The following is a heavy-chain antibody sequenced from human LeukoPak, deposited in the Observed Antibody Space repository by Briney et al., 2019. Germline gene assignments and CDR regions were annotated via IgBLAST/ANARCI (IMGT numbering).Heavy chain of an antibody. D-gene: IGHD6-13*01. J-gene: IGHJ4*02. CDR3: AARIAAAGQIDY. V-gene: IGHV4-61*01. CDR1: GGSVTSDSDY. Sequence: SETLSLTCSVSGGSVTSDSDYWSWIRQPPGKGLEWIGYLHYTGSTTYNPSLKSRVTISVDTSKNQFSLKLSSVTAADSAVYYCAARIAAAGQIDYWGQGTLVTVSS. CDR2: LHYTGST.